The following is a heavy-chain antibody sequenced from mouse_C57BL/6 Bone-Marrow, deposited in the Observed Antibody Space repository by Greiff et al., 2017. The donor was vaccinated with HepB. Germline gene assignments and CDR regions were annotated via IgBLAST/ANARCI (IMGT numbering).Heavy chain of an antibody. J-gene: IGHJ4*01. Sequence: VQLQQSGAELARPGASVKLSCKASGYTFTSYGISWVKQRTGQGLEWIGEIYPRSGNTYYNEKFKGKATLTADKSSSTAYMELRSLTSEDSAVYFCARRGDYYGSSYGDYWGQGTSVTVSS. D-gene: IGHD1-1*01. CDR1: GYTFTSYG. V-gene: IGHV1-81*01. CDR2: IYPRSGNT. CDR3: ARRGDYYGSSYGDY.